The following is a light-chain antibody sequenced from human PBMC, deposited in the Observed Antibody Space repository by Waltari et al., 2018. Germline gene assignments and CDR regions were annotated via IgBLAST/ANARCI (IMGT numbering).Light chain of an antibody. CDR3: MQGIHVPFT. J-gene: IGKJ3*01. V-gene: IGKV2-29*02. CDR2: EVS. Sequence: DIVMTQSPLSLSVTPGQPSSISCKSSQSLLHSNGKASLFWYLQKPGQSPQLLIYEVSSRLSGVPDRFSGSASGTDFTLNISRVEAEDVGVYYCMQGIHVPFTFGPGTKVDIK. CDR1: QSLLHSNGKAS.